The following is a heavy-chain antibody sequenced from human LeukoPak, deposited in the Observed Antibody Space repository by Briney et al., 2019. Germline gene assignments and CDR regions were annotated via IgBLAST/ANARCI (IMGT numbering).Heavy chain of an antibody. J-gene: IGHJ5*02. CDR2: INHSGST. Sequence: PSETLSLTCTVSGGSLSSSSYYWGWIRQPPGKGLEWIGEINHSGSTNYNPSLKSRVTISVDTSKNQFSLKLSSVTAADTAVYYCARDASAAGKGWWFDPWGQGTLVTVSS. CDR1: GGSLSSSSYY. D-gene: IGHD6-13*01. CDR3: ARDASAAGKGWWFDP. V-gene: IGHV4-39*07.